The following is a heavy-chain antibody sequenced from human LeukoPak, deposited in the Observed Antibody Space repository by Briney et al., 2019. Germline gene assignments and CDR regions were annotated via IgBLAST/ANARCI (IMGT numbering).Heavy chain of an antibody. CDR1: GFTFSSYG. V-gene: IGHV3-33*01. J-gene: IGHJ2*01. D-gene: IGHD2/OR15-2a*01. Sequence: GRSLRLSCAASGFTFSSYGMHWVRQAPGKGLEWVAVIWYDGSNKYYPDSALGRFTISRDNSKNTLYLQVNSLRAEDTAVYYCARDRSMSGWYIDLWGRGTLVTVSS. CDR2: IWYDGSNK. CDR3: ARDRSMSGWYIDL.